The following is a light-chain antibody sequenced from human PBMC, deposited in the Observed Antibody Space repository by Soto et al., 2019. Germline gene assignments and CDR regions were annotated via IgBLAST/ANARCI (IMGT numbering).Light chain of an antibody. CDR2: GAS. V-gene: IGKV3-20*01. Sequence: DTVLTQSPGTLSLSPGERVTLSCRASQSVSNNYLAWYQQKPGQAPRLLIYGASNRATGIPDRFSGSGSGTDFTLTISRLEPEDFAVYYCQQYGSSGTFGQGTTGDIK. CDR3: QQYGSSGT. J-gene: IGKJ1*01. CDR1: QSVSNNY.